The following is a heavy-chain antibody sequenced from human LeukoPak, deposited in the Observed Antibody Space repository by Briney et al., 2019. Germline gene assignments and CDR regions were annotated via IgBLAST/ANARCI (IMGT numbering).Heavy chain of an antibody. Sequence: SETLSLTCTVSGGSISSGLYYWGWIRQPPGKGLEWIGSVYYSGSAYYSPSLKSRVTISVDTSKNQFSLRLSSVTAADTALYYCASSVGANRINAFDMWGQGTMVTVSS. CDR2: VYYSGSA. V-gene: IGHV4-39*01. CDR3: ASSVGANRINAFDM. D-gene: IGHD1-26*01. J-gene: IGHJ3*02. CDR1: GGSISSGLYY.